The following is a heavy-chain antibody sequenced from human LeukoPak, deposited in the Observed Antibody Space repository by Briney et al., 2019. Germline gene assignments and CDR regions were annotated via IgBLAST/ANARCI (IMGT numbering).Heavy chain of an antibody. Sequence: SVKVSCKASGGTFSSYAISWVRKVPGQGLEWMGGIIPIFGTANYAKKFQGRVTITADESTSTAYMELSSLRSEDTAVYYCARGYYDSSGYPHNHFDYWGQGTLVTVSS. CDR1: GGTFSSYA. D-gene: IGHD3-22*01. V-gene: IGHV1-69*13. J-gene: IGHJ4*02. CDR3: ARGYYDSSGYPHNHFDY. CDR2: IIPIFGTA.